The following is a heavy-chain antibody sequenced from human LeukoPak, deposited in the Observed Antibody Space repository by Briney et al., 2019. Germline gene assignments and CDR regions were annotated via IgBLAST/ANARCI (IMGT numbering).Heavy chain of an antibody. CDR3: ARADVLRFLEWLSLYYYYGMDV. V-gene: IGHV1-2*02. J-gene: IGHJ6*02. D-gene: IGHD3-3*01. CDR1: GYTFTCYY. Sequence: ASVKVSCKASGYTFTCYYMHWVRQAPGQGLEGMGWINPNSGGTNYAQKFQGRVTMTRDTSISTAYMELSRLRSDDTAVYYCARADVLRFLEWLSLYYYYGMDVWGQGTTVTVSS. CDR2: INPNSGGT.